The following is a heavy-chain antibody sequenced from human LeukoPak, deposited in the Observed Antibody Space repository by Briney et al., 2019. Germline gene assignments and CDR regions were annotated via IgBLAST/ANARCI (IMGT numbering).Heavy chain of an antibody. CDR3: ASSDTAMGPGY. Sequence: GESLKISCQGSGYSFTSYWIGWVRQLPGKGLEWMGIFYPGDSDTRYSPSFQGQVTISADKSISTAYLQWSSLKASDTAMYYCASSDTAMGPGYWGQGTLVTVSS. CDR1: GYSFTSYW. CDR2: FYPGDSDT. J-gene: IGHJ4*02. V-gene: IGHV5-51*01. D-gene: IGHD5-18*01.